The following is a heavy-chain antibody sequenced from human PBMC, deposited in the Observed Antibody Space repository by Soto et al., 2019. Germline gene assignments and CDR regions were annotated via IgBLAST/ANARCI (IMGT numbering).Heavy chain of an antibody. CDR1: GFNFRSYC. CDR3: ARDPCQQLVLYFYYGMDL. V-gene: IGHV3-21*01. J-gene: IGHJ6*02. Sequence: GGSLRLSCEASGFNFRSYCMNWVRQAPGKGLEWVASISSSSTFSYYADSVKGRFTIPRDNAHNSVSLQMNSLRAEDTAVYYCARDPCQQLVLYFYYGMDLWGQGTTVTVSS. D-gene: IGHD6-13*01. CDR2: ISSSSTFS.